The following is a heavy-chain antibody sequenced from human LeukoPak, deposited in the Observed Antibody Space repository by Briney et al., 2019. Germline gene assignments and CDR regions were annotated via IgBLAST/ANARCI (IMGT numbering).Heavy chain of an antibody. J-gene: IGHJ4*02. CDR2: INPITGST. D-gene: IGHD6-13*01. Sequence: ASVKVSCKASGYTFTDYYIHWVRQAPGQGPEWMGWINPITGSTVYSQKFQGRVTLTRDTSISTAYMELSRLTSDDTAVYYCARSYSTTWLSDYWGQGTLVTVSS. CDR1: GYTFTDYY. V-gene: IGHV1-2*02. CDR3: ARSYSTTWLSDY.